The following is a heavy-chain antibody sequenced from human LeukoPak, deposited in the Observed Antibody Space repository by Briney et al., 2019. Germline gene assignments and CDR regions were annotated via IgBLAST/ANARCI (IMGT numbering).Heavy chain of an antibody. CDR3: AKDFDYGDYDKVH. D-gene: IGHD4-17*01. J-gene: IGHJ4*02. Sequence: GGSLRLSCAASGFTFSSYAMSWVRQAPGKGLEWVAFIRYDGSNKYYADSVKGRFTISRDNSKNTLYLQMNSLRAEDTAVYYCAKDFDYGDYDKVHWGQGTLVTVSS. V-gene: IGHV3-30*02. CDR1: GFTFSSYA. CDR2: IRYDGSNK.